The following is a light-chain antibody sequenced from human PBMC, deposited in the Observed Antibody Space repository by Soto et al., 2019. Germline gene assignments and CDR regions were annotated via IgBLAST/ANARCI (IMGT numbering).Light chain of an antibody. J-gene: IGLJ3*02. CDR1: SSNIGAGYD. V-gene: IGLV1-40*01. CDR2: SNN. Sequence: QSVLTQPPSVSGAPGQRVTISCTGSSSNIGAGYDVHWYQQLPGTAPKLLIHSNNQRPSGVPDRFSGSKSGTSASLAISGLQAEDEADYYCAAWDDSLNGWVFGGGTKVT. CDR3: AAWDDSLNGWV.